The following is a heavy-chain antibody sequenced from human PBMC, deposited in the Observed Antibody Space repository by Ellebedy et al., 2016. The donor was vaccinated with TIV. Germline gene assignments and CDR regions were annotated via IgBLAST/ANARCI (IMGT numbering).Heavy chain of an antibody. CDR3: ARRDYYGSGSYSQGTDY. D-gene: IGHD3-10*01. V-gene: IGHV4-59*08. CDR2: IYYSGST. J-gene: IGHJ4*02. CDR1: GGSISSYY. Sequence: MPGGSLRLSCTVSGGSISSYYWSWIRQPPGKGLEWIGYIYYSGSTYYNPSLKSRVTISVDTSKNQFSLKLSSVTAADTAVYYCARRDYYGSGSYSQGTDYWGQGTLVTVSS.